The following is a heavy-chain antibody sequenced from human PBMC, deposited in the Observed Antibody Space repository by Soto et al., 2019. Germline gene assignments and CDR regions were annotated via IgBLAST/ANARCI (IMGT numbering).Heavy chain of an antibody. V-gene: IGHV4-39*02. CDR2: IHYIWRTWTT. J-gene: IGHJ3*01. CDR3: AKESAYIVVVTAIMAASDV. CDR1: GDSISTTSNY. Sequence: PSETLSLTCTVSGDSISTTSNYLGWIRQPPGKGLEWIGSIHYIWRTWTTYYNPSLKSRHTMSLDTSKNQFSLRRRSVTAADTAPDYCAKESAYIVVVTAIMAASDVWGQGTMVTVSS. D-gene: IGHD2-21*02.